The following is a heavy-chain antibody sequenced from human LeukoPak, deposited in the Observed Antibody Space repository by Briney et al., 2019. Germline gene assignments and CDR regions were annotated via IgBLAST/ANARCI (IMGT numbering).Heavy chain of an antibody. Sequence: GGSLRLSCAASGFTFSSFPMSWVRQAPGKGLQWVSGITGRGGNTYYADSVEGRFTISRDNSKNTLSLQMDSLRAEDTAIYYCARDRAAFDSWGLGTLVTVSS. CDR1: GFTFSSFP. CDR2: ITGRGGNT. CDR3: ARDRAAFDS. D-gene: IGHD6-25*01. J-gene: IGHJ4*02. V-gene: IGHV3-23*01.